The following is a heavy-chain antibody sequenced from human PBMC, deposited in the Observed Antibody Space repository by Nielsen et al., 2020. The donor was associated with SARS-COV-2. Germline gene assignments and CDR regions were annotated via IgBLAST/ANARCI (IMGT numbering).Heavy chain of an antibody. CDR3: ARGGNYDILTGYYYYGMDV. V-gene: IGHV3-13*01. D-gene: IGHD3-9*01. CDR1: GFTFSSYD. J-gene: IGHJ6*02. Sequence: GESLKISCAASGFTFSSYDMHWVRQATGKGLEWVSAIGTAGDTYYPGSVKGRFTISRENAKSSLYLQMNSLRAGDTAVYYCARGGNYDILTGYYYYGMDVWGQGTTVTVSS. CDR2: IGTAGDT.